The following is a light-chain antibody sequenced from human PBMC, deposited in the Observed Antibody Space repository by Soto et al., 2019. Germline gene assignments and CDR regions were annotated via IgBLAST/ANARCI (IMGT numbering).Light chain of an antibody. CDR3: QQSYTLSWT. CDR1: QSISSY. J-gene: IGKJ4*01. CDR2: AAS. Sequence: DIQMTQSPSSLSASVGDRVTITCRASQSISSYLNWYQQKPGKAPKLLIYAASSLQSGVPSRFSGSGSGTDFTLTISSLQPEDFATYYCQQSYTLSWTFGGGTKVEIK. V-gene: IGKV1-39*01.